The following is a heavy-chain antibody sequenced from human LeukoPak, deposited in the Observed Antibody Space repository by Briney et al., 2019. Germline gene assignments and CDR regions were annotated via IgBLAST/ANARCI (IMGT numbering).Heavy chain of an antibody. J-gene: IGHJ1*01. V-gene: IGHV3-23*01. D-gene: IGHD6-19*01. CDR1: RFTFSSYA. CDR2: ISGSGGST. CDR3: AKGVAGIVSYFQH. Sequence: PGGSLRLSCGASRFTFSSYAMSWVRQAPGKGLEWVSTISGSGGSTYYADSVKGRFTISRDNSKNTLYLQMNSLRAEDTAVYYCAKGVAGIVSYFQHWGQGTLVTVSS.